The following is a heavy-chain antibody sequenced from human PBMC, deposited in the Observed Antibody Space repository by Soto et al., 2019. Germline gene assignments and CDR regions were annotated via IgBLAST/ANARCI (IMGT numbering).Heavy chain of an antibody. CDR3: ARGPIVVVPAAPFRY. V-gene: IGHV4-34*01. D-gene: IGHD2-2*01. Sequence: QVQLQQWGAGLLKPSETLSLTCAVYGGSFSGYYWSWIRQPPGKGLEWIGEINHSGSTNYNPSLKSRVTISVDTSKNQFSLKLSSVTAADTAVYYCARGPIVVVPAAPFRYWGQGTLVTVSS. CDR2: INHSGST. J-gene: IGHJ4*02. CDR1: GGSFSGYY.